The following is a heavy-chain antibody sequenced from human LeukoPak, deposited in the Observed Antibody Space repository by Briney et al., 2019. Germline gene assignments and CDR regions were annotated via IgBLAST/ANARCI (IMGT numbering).Heavy chain of an antibody. CDR3: ATDSKYYYDSSGFLDY. J-gene: IGHJ4*02. D-gene: IGHD3-22*01. CDR2: FDPEDGET. CDR1: GYTLTELS. Sequence: ASVTVSCTVSGYTLTELSMHWVRQAPGKGLEWMGGFDPEDGETIYAQKFQGRVTMTEDTSTDTAYMELSSLRSEDTAVYYCATDSKYYYDSSGFLDYWGQGTLVTVSS. V-gene: IGHV1-24*01.